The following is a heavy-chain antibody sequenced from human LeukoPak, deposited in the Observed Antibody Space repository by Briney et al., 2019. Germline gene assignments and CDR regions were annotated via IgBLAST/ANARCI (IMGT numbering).Heavy chain of an antibody. CDR3: ARGPLITIFGAVIKNYYYYYMDV. J-gene: IGHJ6*03. V-gene: IGHV1-18*01. D-gene: IGHD3-3*01. CDR2: ISAYNGNT. Sequence: GASVKVSCKASGYTFTSYGISWVRQAPGQGLEWMGWISAYNGNTNYAQKLQGRVTMTTDTSTSTAYMELRSLRSDDTAVYYCARGPLITIFGAVIKNYYYYYMDVWGKGTTVTVSS. CDR1: GYTFTSYG.